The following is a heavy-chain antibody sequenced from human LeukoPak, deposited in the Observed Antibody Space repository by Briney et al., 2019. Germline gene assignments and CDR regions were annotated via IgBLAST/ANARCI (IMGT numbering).Heavy chain of an antibody. CDR1: GDIFNSYS. V-gene: IGHV1-69*04. CDR2: IIPILGIA. Sequence: GASVKVSCKASGDIFNSYSISWVRQAPGQGLEWMGRIIPILGIANYAQKFQGRVTITADKSTSTAYMELSSLRSEDTAVYYCARDERWLQLGEGFDYWGQGTLVTVSS. D-gene: IGHD5-24*01. J-gene: IGHJ4*02. CDR3: ARDERWLQLGEGFDY.